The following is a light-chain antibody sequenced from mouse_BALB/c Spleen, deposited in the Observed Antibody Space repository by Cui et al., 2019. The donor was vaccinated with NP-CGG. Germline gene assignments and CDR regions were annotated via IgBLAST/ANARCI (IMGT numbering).Light chain of an antibody. CDR2: RRS. CDR1: SSVSATS. J-gene: IGKJ5*01. Sequence: QIVLTQSPALMSATPGERVSMTCSSSSSVSATSFFWAKQKSGSSPKLWIYRRSKLASGVPARCSGSGYGTSYTLKAEEAATYYCQQWSSNPLTFGAGTKLEMK. V-gene: IGKV4-79*01. CDR3: QQWSSNPLT.